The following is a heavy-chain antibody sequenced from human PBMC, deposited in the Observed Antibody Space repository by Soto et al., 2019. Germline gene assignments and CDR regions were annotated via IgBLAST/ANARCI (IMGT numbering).Heavy chain of an antibody. CDR3: ARDWGRQGKVVATITPRGY. CDR2: ISSSSSYI. J-gene: IGHJ4*02. V-gene: IGHV3-21*01. Sequence: EVQLVESGGGLVKPGGSLRLSCAASGFTFSSYSMNWVRQAPGKGLEWVSSISSSSSYIYYADSVKGRFTISRDNAKNSLYLQMNSLRAEDTAVYYCARDWGRQGKVVATITPRGYWGQGTLVTVSS. CDR1: GFTFSSYS. D-gene: IGHD5-12*01.